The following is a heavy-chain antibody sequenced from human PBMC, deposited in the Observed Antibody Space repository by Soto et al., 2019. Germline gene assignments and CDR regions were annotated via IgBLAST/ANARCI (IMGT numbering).Heavy chain of an antibody. Sequence: GGSLRLSCAASGFSFSTYNMNWVRQAPGRGLEWVSYISSRSSTIYHADSVKGRFTISRDNAKNSLYLQMDSLRDEDPAVYFCARAIAVGSTSLDYWGLGTRVTVSS. CDR2: ISSRSSTI. CDR1: GFSFSTYN. CDR3: ARAIAVGSTSLDY. J-gene: IGHJ4*02. D-gene: IGHD6-19*01. V-gene: IGHV3-48*02.